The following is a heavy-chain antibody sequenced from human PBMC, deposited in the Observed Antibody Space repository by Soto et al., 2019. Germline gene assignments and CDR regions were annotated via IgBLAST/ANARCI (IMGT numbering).Heavy chain of an antibody. CDR3: ARDSVRDYLYYYYGMDV. V-gene: IGHV3-21*01. J-gene: IGHJ6*02. CDR2: IGTSSSYI. CDR1: GFTFSSYT. D-gene: IGHD4-17*01. Sequence: EVQLVESGGGLVKPGGSLRLSCAASGFTFSSYTMNWVRQAPGRGLEWVSSIGTSSSYIYYADSVKGRFTISRDNAKNSLLLQMNSLRADDTAVYYCARDSVRDYLYYYYGMDVWGQGTTVTVSS.